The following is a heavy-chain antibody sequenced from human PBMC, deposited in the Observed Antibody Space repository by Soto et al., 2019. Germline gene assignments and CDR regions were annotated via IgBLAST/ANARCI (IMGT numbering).Heavy chain of an antibody. J-gene: IGHJ4*02. V-gene: IGHV3-30*18. CDR1: GFTFSSYG. D-gene: IGHD3-22*01. Sequence: PGGSLRLSCAASGFTFSSYGMHWVRQAPGKGLEWVAVISYDGSNKYYADSVKGRFTISRDNSKNTLYLQMNSLRAEDTAVYYCAKDFRRGSGYYDSSGYYPSPPPDYWGQGT. CDR3: AKDFRRGSGYYDSSGYYPSPPPDY. CDR2: ISYDGSNK.